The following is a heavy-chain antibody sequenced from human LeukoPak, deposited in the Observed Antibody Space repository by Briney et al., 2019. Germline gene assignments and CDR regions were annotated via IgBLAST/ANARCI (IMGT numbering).Heavy chain of an antibody. Sequence: SETLSLTCTVSGGSIINSNYYWGWIRQPPGEGPEWIGSIYYSGSTHYNPSLESRVTISVDTSKNQFSLKLNSVTAADTAVYYCARDRGPQRGSSWYWPFYWGQGTLVTVSS. CDR3: ARDRGPQRGSSWYWPFY. J-gene: IGHJ4*02. CDR1: GGSIINSNYY. D-gene: IGHD6-13*01. V-gene: IGHV4-39*07. CDR2: IYYSGST.